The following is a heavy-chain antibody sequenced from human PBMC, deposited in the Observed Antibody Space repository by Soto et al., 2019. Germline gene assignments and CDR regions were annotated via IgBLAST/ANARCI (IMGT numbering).Heavy chain of an antibody. CDR2: ISRSSTGI. J-gene: IGHJ6*02. V-gene: IGHV3-48*02. Sequence: EVQLVESGGGLVQPGGSLRLSCAASGFTFSLYSMSWVSQAPGKGLEWVSYISRSSTGIHYADSVKGRFTISRDDATNSMHLQMISLRDGDTAVYYCARAVTWGLDVWGQGTTVSISS. CDR1: GFTFSLYS. D-gene: IGHD3-10*01. CDR3: ARAVTWGLDV.